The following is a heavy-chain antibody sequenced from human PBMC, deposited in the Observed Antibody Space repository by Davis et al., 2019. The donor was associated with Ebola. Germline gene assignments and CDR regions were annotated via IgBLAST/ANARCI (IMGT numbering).Heavy chain of an antibody. Sequence: MPSETLSLTCTVSGGSISSGDYYWSWIRQPPGKGLEWIGYIYYSGSTYYNPSLKSRVTISVDTSKNQFSLKLSSVTAADTAVYYCARVPLRFLEWSYLDYWGQGTLVTVSS. CDR1: GGSISSGDYY. D-gene: IGHD3-3*01. CDR2: IYYSGST. CDR3: ARVPLRFLEWSYLDY. V-gene: IGHV4-30-4*01. J-gene: IGHJ4*02.